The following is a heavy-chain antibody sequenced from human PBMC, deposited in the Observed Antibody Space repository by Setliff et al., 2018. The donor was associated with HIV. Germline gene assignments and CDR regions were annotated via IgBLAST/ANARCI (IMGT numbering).Heavy chain of an antibody. J-gene: IGHJ4*02. CDR1: GDTLSIHP. V-gene: IGHV3-23*01. CDR2: ISRSGVST. D-gene: IGHD4-4*01. Sequence: SCKASGDTLSIHPISWVRQGPGKGLHWVAGISRSGVSTHYADPVKGRFSISRDNSKNTLLLQMNSLRVEDTALYYCVKGGDYNRRGFFDSWGLGTLVTVSS. CDR3: VKGGDYNRRGFFDS.